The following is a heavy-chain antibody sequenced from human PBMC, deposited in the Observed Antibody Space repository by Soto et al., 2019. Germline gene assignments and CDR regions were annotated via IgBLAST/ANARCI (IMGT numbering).Heavy chain of an antibody. CDR3: ARSPLATIFGVVIGDWFDP. CDR2: INHSGST. D-gene: IGHD3-3*01. CDR1: GGSFSGYY. J-gene: IGHJ5*02. V-gene: IGHV4-34*01. Sequence: SETLSLTCAVYGGSFSGYYWSWIRQPPGKGLEWIGEINHSGSTNYNPSLKSRVTISVDTSKNQFSLKLSSVTAADTAVYYCARSPLATIFGVVIGDWFDPCGQGTLVTVSS.